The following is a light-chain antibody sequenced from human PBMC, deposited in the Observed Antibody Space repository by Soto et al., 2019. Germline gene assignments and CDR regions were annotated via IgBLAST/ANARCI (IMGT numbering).Light chain of an antibody. Sequence: SYELTQPPSVSVAPGKTARMTCEGNNIGSKSVHWYQQKPGQAPVVVIYDDNDRPSGIPERFSGSNSGNTATLTISRVEVGDEADYYSQVWDSSSDHVIFGGGTKLTVL. V-gene: IGLV3-21*04. J-gene: IGLJ2*01. CDR2: DDN. CDR1: NIGSKS. CDR3: QVWDSSSDHVI.